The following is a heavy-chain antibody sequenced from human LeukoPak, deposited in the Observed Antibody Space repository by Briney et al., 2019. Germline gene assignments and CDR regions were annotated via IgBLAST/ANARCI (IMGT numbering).Heavy chain of an antibody. D-gene: IGHD2-2*02. CDR3: VRERVYQLLYRYWYFDL. Sequence: SETLSLTCAVYGGSFSGYYWSWIRQPPGKGLEWIGEINHSGSTNYNPSLKSRVTISVDTSKNQFSLKLSSVTAADTAVYYCVRERVYQLLYRYWYFDLWGRGTLVTVSS. CDR2: INHSGST. J-gene: IGHJ2*01. CDR1: GGSFSGYY. V-gene: IGHV4-34*01.